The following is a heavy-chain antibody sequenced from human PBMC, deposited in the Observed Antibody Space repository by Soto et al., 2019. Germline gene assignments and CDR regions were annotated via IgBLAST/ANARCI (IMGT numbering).Heavy chain of an antibody. Sequence: QVQLQESGPGLVKPSQTLSLTCTVSGGSISSGDYYWSWIRQPPGKGLEWIGYIYYSGSTYYTPSLKSLVTISVDTSKHQFSLNLRSVTAADTAVYYCAGEPGYVDYRHFDYLGQGTLVTVSS. CDR1: GGSISSGDYY. D-gene: IGHD4-17*01. V-gene: IGHV4-30-4*01. CDR3: AGEPGYVDYRHFDY. CDR2: IYYSGST. J-gene: IGHJ4*02.